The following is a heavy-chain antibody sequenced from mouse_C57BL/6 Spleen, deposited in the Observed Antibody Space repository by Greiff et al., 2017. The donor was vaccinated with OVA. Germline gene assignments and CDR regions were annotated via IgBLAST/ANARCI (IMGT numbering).Heavy chain of an antibody. D-gene: IGHD1-1*01. CDR2: IDPSDSYT. CDR3: ARSNYGSSYWFAY. V-gene: IGHV1-69*01. CDR1: GYTFTSYW. Sequence: QQSCKASGYTFTSYWMHWVKQRPGQGLEWIGEIDPSDSYTNYNQKFKGKSTLTVDKSSSTAYMQLSSLTSEDSAVYYCARSNYGSSYWFAYWGQGTLVTVSA. J-gene: IGHJ3*01.